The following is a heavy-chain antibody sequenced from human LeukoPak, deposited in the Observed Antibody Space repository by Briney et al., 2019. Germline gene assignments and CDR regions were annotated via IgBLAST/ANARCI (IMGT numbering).Heavy chain of an antibody. CDR1: GFTVSSNY. V-gene: IGHV3-53*05. CDR3: ARAKELAAADI. J-gene: IGHJ3*02. D-gene: IGHD6-13*01. CDR2: FYSGGST. Sequence: GGSLRLSCAASGFTVSSNYMSWVRQAPGKGLEWVSIFYSGGSTYYADSVKGRFTISRDNSKNTLYLQMNSLRAEDTAVYYCARAKELAAADIWGQGTMVTVSS.